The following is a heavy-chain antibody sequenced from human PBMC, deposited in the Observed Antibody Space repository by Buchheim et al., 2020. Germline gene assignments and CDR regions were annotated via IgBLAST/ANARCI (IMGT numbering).Heavy chain of an antibody. D-gene: IGHD6-19*01. CDR1: GFTFSDYY. V-gene: IGHV3-11*06. J-gene: IGHJ4*02. CDR2: ISSSSSYT. CDR3: AREGIAVAGVDY. Sequence: QVQLVESGGGLVKPGGSLRLSCAASGFTFSDYYMSWIRQAPGKGLEWVSSISSSSSYTNYADSVKGRFTISRDNSKNPLYLKSNRLRAEDAALYYCAREGIAVAGVDYWGQGTL.